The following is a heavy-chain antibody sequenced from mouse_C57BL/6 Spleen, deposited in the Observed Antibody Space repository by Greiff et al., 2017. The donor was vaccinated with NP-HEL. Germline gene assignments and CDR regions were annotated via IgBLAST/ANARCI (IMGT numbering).Heavy chain of an antibody. J-gene: IGHJ3*01. Sequence: QVQLQQPGAELVMPGASVKLSCKASGYTFTSYWMHWVKQRPGQGLEWIGEIDPSDSYTNYNPKFKGKSTLAVDKSSSTAYMQLSILPSEDSAVYYCERGGTYGEGFAYWGQGTLVTVSA. CDR3: ERGGTYGEGFAY. V-gene: IGHV1-69*01. CDR1: GYTFTSYW. D-gene: IGHD3-3*01. CDR2: IDPSDSYT.